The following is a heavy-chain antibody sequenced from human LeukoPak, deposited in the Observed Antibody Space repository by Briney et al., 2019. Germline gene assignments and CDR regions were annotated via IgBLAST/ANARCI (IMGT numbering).Heavy chain of an antibody. CDR1: GFTFSSYS. CDR3: AKWGDYDVLTGYYVSDY. CDR2: ITGGGSGI. D-gene: IGHD3-9*01. J-gene: IGHJ4*02. V-gene: IGHV3-23*01. Sequence: GGSLRLSCAASGFTFSSYSMNWVRQAPGKGLEWVSAITGGGSGIYYADSMKGRFTISRDNSKNTLYLQINSLRAEDTAVYYCAKWGDYDVLTGYYVSDYWGQGTLVTVSS.